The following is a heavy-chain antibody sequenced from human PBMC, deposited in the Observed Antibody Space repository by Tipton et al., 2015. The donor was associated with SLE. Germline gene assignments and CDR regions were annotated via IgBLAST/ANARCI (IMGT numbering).Heavy chain of an antibody. CDR1: NGSFSGYY. CDR2: VNHVGTI. J-gene: IGHJ5*01. D-gene: IGHD2-8*01. CDR3: ARHDTNYGRNWFDF. Sequence: TLSLTCAVHNGSFSGYYCSWIRQSPGKGLEWIGEVNHVGTINYNASLRSQVTISIDTSKAQFSLNLNSVTAADTAIYYCARHDTNYGRNWFDFWGQGTLVTVSS. V-gene: IGHV4-34*01.